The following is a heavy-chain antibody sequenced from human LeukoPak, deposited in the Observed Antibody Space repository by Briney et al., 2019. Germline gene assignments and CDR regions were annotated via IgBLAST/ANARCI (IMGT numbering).Heavy chain of an antibody. D-gene: IGHD6-13*01. CDR1: RFTFSSYS. Sequence: GGSLRLSCTASRFTFSSYSMNWVRQAPGKGLEWVSYISSSSSTIYYADSVKGRFTISRDNAKNSLYLQMNSLRDEDTAVYYCAREVAAAGTYVFDYWGQGTLVTVSS. V-gene: IGHV3-48*02. CDR3: AREVAAAGTYVFDY. J-gene: IGHJ4*02. CDR2: ISSSSSTI.